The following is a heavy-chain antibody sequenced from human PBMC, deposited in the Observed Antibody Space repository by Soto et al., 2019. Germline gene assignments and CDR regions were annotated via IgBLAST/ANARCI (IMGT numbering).Heavy chain of an antibody. CDR3: ATVYCSGGSCFGCGFDY. V-gene: IGHV1-69*12. CDR1: GGTFSSYA. CDR2: IIPIFGTA. D-gene: IGHD2-15*01. Sequence: QVQLVQSGAEVKKPGSSVKVSCKASGGTFSSYAISWVRQAPGQGLEWMGGIIPIFGTANYAQKFQGRVTITADESTSTAYMELSSLRSEDTAVYYCATVYCSGGSCFGCGFDYWGQGTLVTVSS. J-gene: IGHJ4*02.